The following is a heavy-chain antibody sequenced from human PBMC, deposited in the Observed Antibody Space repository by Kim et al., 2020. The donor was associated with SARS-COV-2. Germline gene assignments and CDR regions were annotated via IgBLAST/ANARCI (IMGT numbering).Heavy chain of an antibody. J-gene: IGHJ6*02. CDR3: ARVFSSRHYYGMDV. D-gene: IGHD6-13*01. V-gene: IGHV3-33*01. Sequence: ASPVKGRFTISRDNSTHTLYLQMNSLRAENTAVYYCARVFSSRHYYGMDVWGQGTTVTVSS.